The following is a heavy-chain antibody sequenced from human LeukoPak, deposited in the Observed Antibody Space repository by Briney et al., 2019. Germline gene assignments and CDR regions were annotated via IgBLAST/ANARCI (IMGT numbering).Heavy chain of an antibody. V-gene: IGHV3-30-3*01. CDR2: ISYDGTNE. CDR3: ARDSSPIPAAIFDF. CDR1: GFTFSNHA. D-gene: IGHD2-2*01. Sequence: PGRSLRLSCAASGFTFSNHAMHWVRQAPGKGPEWVAVISYDGTNEYYADSVKGRFTISRDNSRSSLYMQVDSLRTEDTAIYYCARDSSPIPAAIFDFWGQGTLVTVSS. J-gene: IGHJ4*02.